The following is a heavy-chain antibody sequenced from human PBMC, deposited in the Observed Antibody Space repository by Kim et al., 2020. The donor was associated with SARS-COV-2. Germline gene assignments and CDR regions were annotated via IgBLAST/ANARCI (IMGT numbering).Heavy chain of an antibody. J-gene: IGHJ5*02. CDR2: IYYSGST. V-gene: IGHV4-59*01. CDR3: ARGDNFVDTAYTFWFDP. CDR1: GGSFSSYY. D-gene: IGHD5-18*01. Sequence: SETLSLTCTASGGSFSSYYWSWIRQPPGKGLEWLGYIYYSGSTTYNPSLKSRVTIAVDTSKNQFALKLSSVIAADTAVDYCARGDNFVDTAYTFWFDPWGQGTLVTVSS.